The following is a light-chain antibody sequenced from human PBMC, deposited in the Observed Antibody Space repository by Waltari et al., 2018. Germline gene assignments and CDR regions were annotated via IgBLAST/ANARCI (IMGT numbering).Light chain of an antibody. CDR2: GAS. J-gene: IGKJ2*01. V-gene: IGKV3-20*01. CDR3: QQYGSSIMYT. CDR1: QSLTKRY. Sequence: VLTHSPGSLSLSPGESATLSCRASQSLTKRYLAWYQQKLGQAPRLLIYGASSRAAGIPDRFSGSGSGTDFTLTISRLEPEDFAVYYCQQYGSSIMYTFGQGTKLEIK.